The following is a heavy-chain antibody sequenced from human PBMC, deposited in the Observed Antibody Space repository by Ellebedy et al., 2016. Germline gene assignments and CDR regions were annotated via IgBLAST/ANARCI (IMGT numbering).Heavy chain of an antibody. Sequence: SETLSLXXAVYGGSFSGYYWSWIRQPPGKGLEWIGEINHSGSTNYNPSLKSRVTISVDTSKNQFSLKLSSVTAADTAVYYCARDRWELRGGYYYYYGMDVWGQGTTVTVSS. CDR3: ARDRWELRGGYYYYYGMDV. V-gene: IGHV4-34*01. CDR2: INHSGST. D-gene: IGHD1-26*01. CDR1: GGSFSGYY. J-gene: IGHJ6*02.